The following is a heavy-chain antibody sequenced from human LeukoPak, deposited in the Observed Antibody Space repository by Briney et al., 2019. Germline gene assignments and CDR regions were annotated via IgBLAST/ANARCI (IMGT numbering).Heavy chain of an antibody. Sequence: GGSLTLSCAASGFTFSSYWMSWVRQAPGKGLEWVANIKQDGSEKYYVDSVKGRFTISRDNAKNSLYLQMNSLRAEDTAVYYCARDILAGYYVYYYYYGMDVWGKGTTVTVSS. CDR2: IKQDGSEK. CDR1: GFTFSSYW. V-gene: IGHV3-7*03. CDR3: ARDILAGYYVYYYYYGMDV. J-gene: IGHJ6*04. D-gene: IGHD3-9*01.